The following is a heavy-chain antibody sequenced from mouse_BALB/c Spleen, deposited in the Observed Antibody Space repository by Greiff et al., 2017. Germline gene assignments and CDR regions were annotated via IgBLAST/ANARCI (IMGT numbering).Heavy chain of an antibody. CDR3: AREGRYYGNDY. CDR1: GFTFSDYY. D-gene: IGHD2-1*01. CDR2: ISDGGSYT. V-gene: IGHV5-4*02. J-gene: IGHJ2*01. Sequence: EVQLHESGGGLVKPGGSLKLSCAASGFTFSDYYMYWVRQTPEKRLEWVATISDGGSYTYYPDSVKGRFTISRDNAKNNLYLQMSSLKSEDTAMYYCAREGRYYGNDYWGQGTTLTVSS.